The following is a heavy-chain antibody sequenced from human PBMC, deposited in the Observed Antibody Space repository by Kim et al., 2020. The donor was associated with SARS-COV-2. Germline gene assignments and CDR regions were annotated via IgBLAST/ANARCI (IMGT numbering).Heavy chain of an antibody. CDR2: NSGNT. Sequence: NSGNTGYAQKFQGRVTMTRNTSISTAYMELSSLRSEDTAVYYCARDMDVWGKGTTVTVSS. V-gene: IGHV1-8*01. CDR3: ARDMDV. J-gene: IGHJ6*03.